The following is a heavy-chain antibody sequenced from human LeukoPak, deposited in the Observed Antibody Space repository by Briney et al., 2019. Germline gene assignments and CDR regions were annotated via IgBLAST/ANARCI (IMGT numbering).Heavy chain of an antibody. CDR2: IYYSGST. CDR3: ARTYYDILTGYLSFDY. D-gene: IGHD3-9*01. J-gene: IGHJ4*02. V-gene: IGHV4-31*11. Sequence: SETLSLTCAVYGGSFSGYYWSWIRQHPGKGLEWIGYIYYSGSTYYNPSLKSRVTISVDTSKNQFSLKLSSVTAADTAVYYCARTYYDILTGYLSFDYWGQGTLVTVSS. CDR1: GGSFSGYY.